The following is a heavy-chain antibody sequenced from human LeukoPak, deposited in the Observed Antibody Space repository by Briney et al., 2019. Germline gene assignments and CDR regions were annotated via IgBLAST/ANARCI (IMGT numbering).Heavy chain of an antibody. D-gene: IGHD6-13*01. V-gene: IGHV3-48*03. CDR3: ATGIAAAGRNSRV. CDR1: GFTFSSYE. J-gene: IGHJ4*02. CDR2: ISGSGSTI. Sequence: GGSLRLSCAASGFTFSSYEMNWVRQTPGKGLEWVSYISGSGSTIYYADSVKGRFTISRDNAKNSLYLQMNSLRAEDTAVYYCATGIAAAGRNSRVWGQGTLVTVSS.